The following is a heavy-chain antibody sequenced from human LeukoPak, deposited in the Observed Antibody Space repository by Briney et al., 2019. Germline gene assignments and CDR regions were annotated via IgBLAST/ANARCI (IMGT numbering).Heavy chain of an antibody. Sequence: ASVKVSCKASGYTFTSYGIIWVRQATGQGLEWMGWMNPNSGNTGYAQKSQGRVTMTRNTSISTAYMELSSLRSEDTAVYYCAREWYYDFWSGRYYGMDVWGQGTTVTVSS. V-gene: IGHV1-8*02. CDR3: AREWYYDFWSGRYYGMDV. D-gene: IGHD3-3*01. CDR1: GYTFTSYG. CDR2: MNPNSGNT. J-gene: IGHJ6*02.